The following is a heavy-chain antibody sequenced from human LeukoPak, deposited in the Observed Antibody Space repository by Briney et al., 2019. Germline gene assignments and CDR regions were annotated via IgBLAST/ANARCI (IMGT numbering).Heavy chain of an antibody. CDR2: IKQDGSEK. CDR3: ARHRSGGSQDDAFDI. Sequence: GGSLRLSCAASEFTFSTYWMSWVRQAPGKGLEWVADIKQDGSEKYYVDSVKGRFTISRQNAKNSVFLQMNSLGAEDTAVYYCARHRSGGSQDDAFDIWGQGTMVTVSS. V-gene: IGHV3-7*01. CDR1: EFTFSTYW. D-gene: IGHD2-15*01. J-gene: IGHJ3*02.